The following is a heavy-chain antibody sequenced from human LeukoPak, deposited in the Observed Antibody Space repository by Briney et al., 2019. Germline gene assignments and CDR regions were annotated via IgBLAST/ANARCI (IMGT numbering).Heavy chain of an antibody. D-gene: IGHD5-12*01. CDR3: VKRELYIVATT. J-gene: IGHJ5*02. Sequence: GASLTLLCTASGFTSSISAMLWVRQAPGKGLEWVSAISPGGSPYYADSVKGRLTISRHNSKNSLNLQTDSLRPECAAVYYCVKRELYIVATTWGQGTLDTVSS. CDR1: GFTSSISA. CDR2: ISPGGSP. V-gene: IGHV3-23*01.